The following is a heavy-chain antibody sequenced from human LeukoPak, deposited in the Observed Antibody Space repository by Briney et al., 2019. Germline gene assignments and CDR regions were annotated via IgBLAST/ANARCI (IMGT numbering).Heavy chain of an antibody. CDR3: ARPLGGSGSYFDY. Sequence: PSETLSLTCTVSGSSISSYYWSWIRQPPGKGLEWIGYIYCSGSTNYNPSLKSRVTISVDTSKNQFSLKLSSVTAADTAVYYCARPLGGSGSYFDYWGQGTLVTVSS. V-gene: IGHV4-59*08. CDR1: GSSISSYY. D-gene: IGHD3-10*01. CDR2: IYCSGST. J-gene: IGHJ4*02.